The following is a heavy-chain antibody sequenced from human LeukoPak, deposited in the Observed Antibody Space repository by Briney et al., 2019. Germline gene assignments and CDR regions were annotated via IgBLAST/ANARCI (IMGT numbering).Heavy chain of an antibody. V-gene: IGHV3-43*01. Sequence: GGSLRLSCAASGFTFDDYTMHWVRHAPGKGLEWVSLISWDGGSTYYADSVKGRFTISRDKSKNSLYLQMNSLRTEDTALYYCAKDTGYYDEYYFDYWGQGTLVTVSS. J-gene: IGHJ4*02. CDR1: GFTFDDYT. D-gene: IGHD3-9*01. CDR2: ISWDGGST. CDR3: AKDTGYYDEYYFDY.